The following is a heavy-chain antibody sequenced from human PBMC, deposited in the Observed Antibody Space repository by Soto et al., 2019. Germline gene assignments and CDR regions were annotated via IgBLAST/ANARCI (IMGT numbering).Heavy chain of an antibody. V-gene: IGHV3-74*01. CDR1: GFTFSSHW. CDR2: IGPSGSGT. Sequence: EVQLVESGGGLVQPGGSLRLSCAASGFTFSSHWMHWVRQAPGKGLVWVSHIGPSGSGTRDADSVQGRFTISRDNPRNTLYLQMNSLRDEDTAVYYCTRDNNWSYDYWGQGILVTVSS. J-gene: IGHJ4*02. D-gene: IGHD1-1*01. CDR3: TRDNNWSYDY.